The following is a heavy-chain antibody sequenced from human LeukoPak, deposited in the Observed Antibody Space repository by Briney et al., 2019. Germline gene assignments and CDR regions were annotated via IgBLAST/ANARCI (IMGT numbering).Heavy chain of an antibody. CDR1: GFTFSDYS. CDR3: LRYNYGYYFDY. D-gene: IGHD5-18*01. J-gene: IGHJ4*02. CDR2: ISSSSNST. V-gene: IGHV3-48*01. Sequence: GGSLRLSCAASGFTFSDYSMSWVRQAPGKGLEWISYISSSSNSTYYSDSVKGRFTISRDNAKNSLYLQMNSLRAEDTAVYYCLRYNYGYYFDYWGQGTLVTVSS.